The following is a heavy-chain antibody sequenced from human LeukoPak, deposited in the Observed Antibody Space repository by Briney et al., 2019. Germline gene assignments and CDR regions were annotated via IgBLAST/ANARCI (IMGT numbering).Heavy chain of an antibody. J-gene: IGHJ5*02. V-gene: IGHV4-34*01. CDR1: GGSFSGYY. CDR2: INHSGST. CDR3: AREVEGNWFDP. Sequence: SETLSLTCAVYGGSFSGYYWSWIRQPPGKGLEWIGEINHSGSTNYNPSLKSRVTISVDTSKNQFSLKLSSVTAADTAVYYCAREVEGNWFDPWGQGTLVTVSS.